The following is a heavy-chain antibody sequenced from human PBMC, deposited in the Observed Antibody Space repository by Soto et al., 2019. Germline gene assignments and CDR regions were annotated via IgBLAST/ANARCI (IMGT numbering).Heavy chain of an antibody. V-gene: IGHV1-18*01. Sequence: ASVKVSCKASGYTFTSYGISWVRQAPGQGLEWMGWISAYNGNTNYAQKLQGRVTMTTDTSTSTAYMELRSLRSDDTAVYYCARRYYDILTGRSHDAFDIWGQGTMVTVSS. D-gene: IGHD3-9*01. J-gene: IGHJ3*02. CDR2: ISAYNGNT. CDR1: GYTFTSYG. CDR3: ARRYYDILTGRSHDAFDI.